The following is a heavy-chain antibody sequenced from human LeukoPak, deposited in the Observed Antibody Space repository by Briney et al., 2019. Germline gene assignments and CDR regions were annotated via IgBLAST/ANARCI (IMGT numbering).Heavy chain of an antibody. J-gene: IGHJ4*02. Sequence: ASVKVSCKASGYTFTSYDINWVRQATGQGLEWMGWMNPNSGNTGYAQKFQSRVTMTRNTSISTAYMELSSLRSEDTAVYYCARGTVTTGSRWFDYWGQGTLVTVSS. CDR1: GYTFTSYD. V-gene: IGHV1-8*01. D-gene: IGHD4-17*01. CDR3: ARGTVTTGSRWFDY. CDR2: MNPNSGNT.